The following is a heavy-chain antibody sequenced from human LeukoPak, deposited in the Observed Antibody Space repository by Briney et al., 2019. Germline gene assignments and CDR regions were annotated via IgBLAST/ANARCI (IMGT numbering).Heavy chain of an antibody. Sequence: SETLSLTCAVYGGSFSGYYWSWIRHPPGKGLEWIGEINHSGSTNYNPSLKSRVTISVDTSKNQFSLKLSSVTAADTAVYYCVYGSGSYYPNFDYWGQGTLVTVSS. D-gene: IGHD3-10*01. CDR1: GGSFSGYY. V-gene: IGHV4-34*01. CDR3: VYGSGSYYPNFDY. CDR2: INHSGST. J-gene: IGHJ4*02.